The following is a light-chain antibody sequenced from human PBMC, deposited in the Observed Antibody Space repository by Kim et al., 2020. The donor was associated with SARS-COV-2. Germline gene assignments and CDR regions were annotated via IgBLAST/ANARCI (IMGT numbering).Light chain of an antibody. CDR2: GAS. Sequence: SPGERATLSCRASQSVSSNLAWYQQQPGQAPRLLIYGASTRATGIPARFSGSGSGTEFTLTISSLQSEDFAVYYCQQYNNWPTWTFGQGTKVDIK. CDR3: QQYNNWPTWT. CDR1: QSVSSN. V-gene: IGKV3-15*01. J-gene: IGKJ1*01.